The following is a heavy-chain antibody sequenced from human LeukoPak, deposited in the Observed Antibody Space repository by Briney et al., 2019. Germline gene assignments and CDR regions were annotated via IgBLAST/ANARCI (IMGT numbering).Heavy chain of an antibody. V-gene: IGHV4-61*02. Sequence: SSETLSLTWPVSGGSISSGNYYWSWIRQPAGKGLEWIGRIYTSGSTNYNPTLKSRVTISVDTSKNQFSLKFSSVTAADTAVYYCARGGCDSTSCYNEPADYWGQGTLVTV. CDR3: ARGGCDSTSCYNEPADY. D-gene: IGHD2-2*02. J-gene: IGHJ4*02. CDR1: GGSISSGNYY. CDR2: IYTSGST.